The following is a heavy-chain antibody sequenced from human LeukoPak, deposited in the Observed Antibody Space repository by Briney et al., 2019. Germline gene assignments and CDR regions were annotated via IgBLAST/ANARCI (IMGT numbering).Heavy chain of an antibody. J-gene: IGHJ4*02. Sequence: GGSLRLSCAASGFTFSSYNMNWVRQAPGKGLEWVSYISSSSSSTIYYADSVKGRFTISRDNAKNSLYLQMNSLRDEDTAVYYCAREYSSSSGSVSDYWGQGTLVTVSS. CDR2: ISSSSSSTI. CDR1: GFTFSSYN. V-gene: IGHV3-48*02. CDR3: AREYSSSSGSVSDY. D-gene: IGHD6-6*01.